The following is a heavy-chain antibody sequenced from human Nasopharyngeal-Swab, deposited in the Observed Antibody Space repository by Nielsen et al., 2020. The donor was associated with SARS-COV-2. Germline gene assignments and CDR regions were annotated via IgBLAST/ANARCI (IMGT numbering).Heavy chain of an antibody. CDR2: ISGSGGST. CDR1: GFTFSSYA. J-gene: IGHJ4*02. D-gene: IGHD4-23*01. V-gene: IGHV3-23*01. Sequence: GGPLRLSCTASGFTFSSYAMSWVRQAPGKGLEWVSEISGSGGSTYYAESVKGRFTISRDNSKNTLYLQMSSLRAEDTAIYYCAKDLGVESPLWFDYWGQGTLLTVSS. CDR3: AKDLGVESPLWFDY.